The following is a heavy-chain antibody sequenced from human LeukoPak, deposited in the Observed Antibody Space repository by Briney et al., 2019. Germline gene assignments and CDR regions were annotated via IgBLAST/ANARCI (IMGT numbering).Heavy chain of an antibody. J-gene: IGHJ3*02. CDR1: GFTFSDYY. CDR2: IRQDGSDK. CDR3: ARDPGDVAAVHDAFDI. Sequence: PGGSLRLSCAASGFTFSDYYMSWVRQAPGKGLEWVANIRQDGSDKFYVDSVKGRFTISRDNAQNSLYLQMNSLRAEDTAVYYCARDPGDVAAVHDAFDIWGQGTMVTVSS. V-gene: IGHV3-7*01. D-gene: IGHD2-15*01.